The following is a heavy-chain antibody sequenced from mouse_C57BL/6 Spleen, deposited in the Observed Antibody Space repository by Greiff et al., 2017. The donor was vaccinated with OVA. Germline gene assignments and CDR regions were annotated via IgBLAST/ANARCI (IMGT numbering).Heavy chain of an antibody. Sequence: QVQLQQSGAELMKPGASVTLSCKASGYTFTRYWIQWVKQRPGHGLEWIGEILPGSGCTNYNQKFKGKATFTADTSSNTAYMQLSSLTTEDSAIDYCARALYDYDAMDYWGQGTSVTVSS. V-gene: IGHV1-9*01. J-gene: IGHJ4*01. CDR2: ILPGSGCT. CDR1: GYTFTRYW. CDR3: ARALYDYDAMDY. D-gene: IGHD1-1*01.